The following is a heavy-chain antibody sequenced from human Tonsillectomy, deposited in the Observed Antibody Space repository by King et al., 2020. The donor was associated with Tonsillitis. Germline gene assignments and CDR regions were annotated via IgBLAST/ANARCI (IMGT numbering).Heavy chain of an antibody. CDR1: GFTFSTYS. CDR3: ARVCSGSYGYDT. J-gene: IGHJ5*02. D-gene: IGHD1-26*01. CDR2: ISSSSSYI. Sequence: VQLVESGGGLVKPGGSLRLSCAASGFTFSTYSMNWVRQAPGKGLEWVSSISSSSSYIYYADSVKGRFTISRDNANHSLFLQMNSLRVEDTAVYYCARVCSGSYGYDTWGQGTLVTVSS. V-gene: IGHV3-21*01.